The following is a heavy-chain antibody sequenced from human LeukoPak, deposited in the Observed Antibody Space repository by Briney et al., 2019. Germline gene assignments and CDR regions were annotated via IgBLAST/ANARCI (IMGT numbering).Heavy chain of an antibody. CDR3: ARWVCSSTSCYYFDY. CDR1: GFTFSNAW. V-gene: IGHV3-23*01. D-gene: IGHD2-2*01. Sequence: GGSLRLSCAASGFTFSNAWMSWVRQAPGKGLEWVSAISGSGGSTYYADSVKGRFTISRDNSKNTLYLQMNSLRAEDTAVYYCARWVCSSTSCYYFDYWGQGTLVVVSS. J-gene: IGHJ4*02. CDR2: ISGSGGST.